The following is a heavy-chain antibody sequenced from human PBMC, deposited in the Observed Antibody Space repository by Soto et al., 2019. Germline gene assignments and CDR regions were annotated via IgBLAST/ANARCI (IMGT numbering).Heavy chain of an antibody. CDR3: ARGSGFSMLRGLHKWLDP. D-gene: IGHD3-10*01. V-gene: IGHV4-59*01. Sequence: PSETLSLTCTVSGASIRSSFWSWIRQPPGKGLEWIAYILHSGSTNYNPSLKSRVTISGDTSKNHISLQLTSVTAADTAVYYCARGSGFSMLRGLHKWLDPWGRGTLVTVYS. J-gene: IGHJ5*02. CDR2: ILHSGST. CDR1: GASIRSSF.